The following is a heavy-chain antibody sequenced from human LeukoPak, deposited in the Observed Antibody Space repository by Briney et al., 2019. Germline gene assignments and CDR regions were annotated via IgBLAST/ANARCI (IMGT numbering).Heavy chain of an antibody. CDR2: IYSGGST. D-gene: IGHD5-18*01. CDR3: ASRGYSYGQTIDY. CDR1: GFTFDDYG. Sequence: GGSLRLSCAASGFTFDDYGMSWVRQAPGKGLEWVSVIYSGGSTYYADSVKGRFTISRDNSKSTLYLQMNSLRAEDTAVYYCASRGYSYGQTIDYWGQGTLVTVSS. V-gene: IGHV3-66*02. J-gene: IGHJ4*02.